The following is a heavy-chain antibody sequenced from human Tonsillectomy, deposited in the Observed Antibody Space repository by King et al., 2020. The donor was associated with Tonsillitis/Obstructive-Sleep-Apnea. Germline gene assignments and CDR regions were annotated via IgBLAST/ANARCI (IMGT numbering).Heavy chain of an antibody. J-gene: IGHJ6*03. D-gene: IGHD3-3*01. V-gene: IGHV3-30*01. Sequence: VQLVESGGGVVQPGRSLRLSCAASGFTFSSYAMHWVRQAPGKGLEWVAVISSDGSNKYYADSVKGRFTISRDNSKKTLCLHMNSLRAEDTAVYYCARDKGRRFGYYIDVWGKGTTVTVSS. CDR1: GFTFSSYA. CDR3: ARDKGRRFGYYIDV. CDR2: ISSDGSNK.